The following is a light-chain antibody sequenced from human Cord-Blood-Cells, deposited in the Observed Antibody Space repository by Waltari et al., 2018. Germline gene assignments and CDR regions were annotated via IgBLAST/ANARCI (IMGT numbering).Light chain of an antibody. CDR1: QSVSSY. J-gene: IGKJ1*01. V-gene: IGKV3-11*01. CDR2: DAS. CDR3: QQRSNSWT. Sequence: EIVLTQSPATLSLSPGERATLSCRASQSVSSYLAWYQQKPGQAPRLLIYDASNRATRIPARFSGSGSGTDFTLTISSLEPEDFAVYYCQQRSNSWTFGQGTKVEIK.